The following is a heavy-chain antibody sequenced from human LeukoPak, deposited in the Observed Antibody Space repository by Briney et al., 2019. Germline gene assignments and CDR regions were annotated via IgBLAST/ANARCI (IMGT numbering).Heavy chain of an antibody. J-gene: IGHJ4*02. Sequence: GGSLRLSCAASGFTFSSYAMHWVRQAPGKGLEWVAVISYDGSNKYYADSVKGRFTISRDNSKNTLYLQMNSLRAEDTAVYYCARDPLGEFCNYFDYWGQGTLVTVSS. CDR2: ISYDGSNK. CDR1: GFTFSSYA. V-gene: IGHV3-30*04. D-gene: IGHD3-16*01. CDR3: ARDPLGEFCNYFDY.